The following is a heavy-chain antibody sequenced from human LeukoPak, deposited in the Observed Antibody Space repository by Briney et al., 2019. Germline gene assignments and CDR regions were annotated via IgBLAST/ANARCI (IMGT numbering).Heavy chain of an antibody. CDR1: GYTFTSYG. J-gene: IGHJ4*02. V-gene: IGHV1-18*01. D-gene: IGHD4-17*01. Sequence: ASVKVSCKASGYTFTSYGISWVRQAPGQGLEWMGWISAYNGNTNYAQKLQGRVTMTTDTSTSTAYMELRSLRSDDTAVYYCARVRSVTVTHYFDYWGQGTLVTVSS. CDR2: ISAYNGNT. CDR3: ARVRSVTVTHYFDY.